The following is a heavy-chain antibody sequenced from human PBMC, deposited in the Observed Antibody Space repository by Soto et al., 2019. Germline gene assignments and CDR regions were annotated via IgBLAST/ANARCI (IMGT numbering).Heavy chain of an antibody. CDR2: IYYSGST. CDR1: GGSISSSSYY. V-gene: IGHV4-39*01. D-gene: IGHD6-13*01. J-gene: IGHJ6*02. CDR3: ARQGIAAAGRYYYYCGMDV. Sequence: SETLSLTCTVSGGSISSSSYYWGWIRQPPGKGLEWIGSIYYSGSTYYNPSLKSRVTISVDTSKNQFSLKLSSVTAADTAVYYCARQGIAAAGRYYYYCGMDVWGQGTTVTVS.